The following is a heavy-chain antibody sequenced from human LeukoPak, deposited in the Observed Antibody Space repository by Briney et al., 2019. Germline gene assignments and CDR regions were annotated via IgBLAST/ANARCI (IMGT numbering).Heavy chain of an antibody. Sequence: RASETLSLTCTVSGVSISSLIYYWGWLRQPPGKGLDWVVRISKSGNTYYNPSLKSRVNIAIDTPKTQFSLRLNSATAADTAVYYCVRLDHEYGDYLVDYWGPGTLVTVSS. V-gene: IGHV4-39*01. CDR2: ISKSGNT. D-gene: IGHD4-17*01. CDR1: GVSISSLIYY. J-gene: IGHJ4*02. CDR3: VRLDHEYGDYLVDY.